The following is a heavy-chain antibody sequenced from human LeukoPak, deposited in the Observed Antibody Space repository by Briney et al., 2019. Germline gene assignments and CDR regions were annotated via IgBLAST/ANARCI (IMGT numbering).Heavy chain of an antibody. Sequence: GGSLRLSCAASGFTFSDYAMHWVRQAPGKGLEWVAMVSSDGSNKYYADSVSGRFTISRDNSKSTLYLQMNNLKSDDTAVYYCARVVYGGHSRFDYWGQGTLVSVSS. J-gene: IGHJ4*02. CDR1: GFTFSDYA. D-gene: IGHD4-23*01. V-gene: IGHV3-30-3*01. CDR3: ARVVYGGHSRFDY. CDR2: VSSDGSNK.